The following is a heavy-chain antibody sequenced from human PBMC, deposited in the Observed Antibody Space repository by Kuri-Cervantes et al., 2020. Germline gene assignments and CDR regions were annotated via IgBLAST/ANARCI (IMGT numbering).Heavy chain of an antibody. D-gene: IGHD3-22*01. CDR1: GYTFTGYY. V-gene: IGHV1-8*02. CDR3: ARGPYYYDSSGSSGFDY. J-gene: IGHJ4*02. Sequence: GSVKVSCKASGYTFTGYYMHWVRQAPGKGLEWMGWMNPNSGNTVYAQKFQGRVTMTRNTSISTAYMELSSLRSEDTAVYYCARGPYYYDSSGSSGFDYWGQGTLVTVSS. CDR2: MNPNSGNT.